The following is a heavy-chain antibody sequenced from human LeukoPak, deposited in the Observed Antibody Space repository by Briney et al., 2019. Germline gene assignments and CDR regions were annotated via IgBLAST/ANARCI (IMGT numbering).Heavy chain of an antibody. CDR1: GFTFSDYY. V-gene: IGHV3-11*01. D-gene: IGHD4-23*01. Sequence: GGSLRLSCAASGFTFSDYYMSWIRQAPGKGLEWVSYISSSGSTIYNADSVKGRFTISRNNAKNSLYLQMNSLRAEDTAVYYCARAADEYGGNGHDWFDPWGQGTLVTVSS. J-gene: IGHJ5*02. CDR2: ISSSGSTI. CDR3: ARAADEYGGNGHDWFDP.